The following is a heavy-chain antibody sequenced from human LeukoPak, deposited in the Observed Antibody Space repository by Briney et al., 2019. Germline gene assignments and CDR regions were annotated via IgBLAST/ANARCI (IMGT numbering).Heavy chain of an antibody. J-gene: IGHJ4*02. D-gene: IGHD3-10*01. CDR3: ARGDEYYYGSGSNYNTYFDY. CDR2: INPSGGST. CDR1: GYTFTSYY. V-gene: IGHV1-46*01. Sequence: GASVKVSCKASGYTFTSYYMHWVRQAPGQGLEWMGIINPSGGSTSYAQKFQGRVTMTRDTSLSTAYMEVSRLRSDDTAVYYCARGDEYYYGSGSNYNTYFDYWGQGNLVTVSS.